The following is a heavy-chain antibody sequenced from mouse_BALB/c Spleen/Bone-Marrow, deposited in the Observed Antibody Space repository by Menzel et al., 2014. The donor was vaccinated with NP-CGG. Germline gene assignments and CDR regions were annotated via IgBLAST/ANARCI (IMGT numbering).Heavy chain of an antibody. CDR2: INPYNDGS. CDR3: ARYYYGYYFDY. D-gene: IGHD1-2*01. J-gene: IGHJ2*01. Sequence: EVQLQQSGPELVKPGASVKMSCKASGHTFTSYVMHWVKQKPGQGLEWIGYINPYNDGSKYNEKFKGKATLTSDKSSSTAYMELSSLTSEDSAVYYCARYYYGYYFDYWGQGTTLTVSS. V-gene: IGHV1-14*01. CDR1: GHTFTSYV.